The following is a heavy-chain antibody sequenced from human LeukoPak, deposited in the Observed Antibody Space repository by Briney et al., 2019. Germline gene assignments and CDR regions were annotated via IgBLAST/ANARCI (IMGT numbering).Heavy chain of an antibody. D-gene: IGHD5-12*01. V-gene: IGHV3-30*04. CDR2: ISYYGSNK. CDR3: ASDSGYDFRSPGDY. J-gene: IGHJ4*02. Sequence: GGSLRLSCAASGFTFSSYAMHWVRQAPGKGLEWVAVISYYGSNKYYADSVKGRFTISRDNSKNTLYLKMNSLRAEDTAVYYCASDSGYDFRSPGDYWGQGTVVTVSS. CDR1: GFTFSSYA.